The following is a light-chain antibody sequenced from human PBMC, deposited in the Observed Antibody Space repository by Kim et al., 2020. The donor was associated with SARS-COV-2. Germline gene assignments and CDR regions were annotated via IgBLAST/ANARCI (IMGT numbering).Light chain of an antibody. V-gene: IGKV3-11*01. CDR2: AAS. CDR1: QCVSSY. Sequence: EIVLTQSPATLSLSPGERATLSCRASQCVSSYLAWFQQKPGQAPRLLIYAASIRATGIPARFSGSGSGTDFTLTISNLEPEDFAVYYCQQRGNWPLSHTFGQGTKLEI. CDR3: QQRGNWPLSHT. J-gene: IGKJ2*01.